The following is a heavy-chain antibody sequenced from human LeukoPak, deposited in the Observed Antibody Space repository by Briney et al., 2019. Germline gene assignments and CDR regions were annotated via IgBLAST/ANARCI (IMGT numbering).Heavy chain of an antibody. CDR3: ATDASIYDSRGYYYLW. CDR2: IIPMFGRA. J-gene: IGHJ4*02. V-gene: IGHV1-69*13. D-gene: IGHD3-22*01. Sequence: SVKVSCKASGGTFSRYTISWVRQAPGQGLEWKGGIIPMFGRANYAQKFQGRLTITADESSTTAYMELSGLRSEDTAVYYCATDASIYDSRGYYYLWWGQGTLVTVSS. CDR1: GGTFSRYT.